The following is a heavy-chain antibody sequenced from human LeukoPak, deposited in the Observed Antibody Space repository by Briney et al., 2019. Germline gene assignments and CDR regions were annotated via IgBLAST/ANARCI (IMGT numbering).Heavy chain of an antibody. CDR1: GGSISSSSYY. CDR2: IYTSGST. J-gene: IGHJ5*02. V-gene: IGHV4-61*02. CDR3: ARVDSSGYYNWFDP. D-gene: IGHD3-22*01. Sequence: PSETLSLTCTVSGGSISSSSYYWGWIRQPAGKGLEWIGRIYTSGSTNYNPSLKSRVTMSVDTSKNQFSLKLSSVTAADTAVYYCARVDSSGYYNWFDPWGQGTLVTVSS.